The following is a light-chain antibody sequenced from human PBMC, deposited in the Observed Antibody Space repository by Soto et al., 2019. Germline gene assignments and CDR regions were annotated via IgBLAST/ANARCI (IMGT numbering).Light chain of an antibody. J-gene: IGLJ1*01. CDR2: SYN. CDR1: FSNIGSNT. V-gene: IGLV1-44*01. Sequence: QSVLTQPPSASGTPGQRVTISCSGSFSNIGSNTVNWYQHPPGTAPKLLMYSYNQRPSGVPDRFSGSKSGTSASLAISGLQAEDDADDYCAAWDDSLNGYVFGTGTKLTGL. CDR3: AAWDDSLNGYV.